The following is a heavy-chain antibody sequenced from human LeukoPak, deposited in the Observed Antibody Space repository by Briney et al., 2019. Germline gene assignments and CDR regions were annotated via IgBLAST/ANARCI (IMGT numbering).Heavy chain of an antibody. Sequence: PSETLSLTCTVSGGSISSYYWSWIRQPAGKGLEWIGRIYTSGSTNYNPSLKSRVTMPVDTSKNQFSLKLSSVTAADTAVYYCARALDVNYDSSGYYYGDDAFDIWGQGTMVTVSS. V-gene: IGHV4-4*07. D-gene: IGHD3-22*01. CDR1: GGSISSYY. CDR3: ARALDVNYDSSGYYYGDDAFDI. J-gene: IGHJ3*02. CDR2: IYTSGST.